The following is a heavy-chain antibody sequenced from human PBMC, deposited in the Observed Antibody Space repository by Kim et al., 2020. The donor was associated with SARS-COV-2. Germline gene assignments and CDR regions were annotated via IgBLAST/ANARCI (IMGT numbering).Heavy chain of an antibody. Sequence: GGSLRLSCAASGFTFSSYAMSWVRLAPGKGLEWVSAISGSGGSTYYADSVKGRFTISRDNSKNTLYLQMNSLRAEDTAVYYCAKNTGPYSYGYYDYWGQGTLVTVSS. J-gene: IGHJ4*02. V-gene: IGHV3-23*01. D-gene: IGHD5-18*01. CDR2: ISGSGGST. CDR1: GFTFSSYA. CDR3: AKNTGPYSYGYYDY.